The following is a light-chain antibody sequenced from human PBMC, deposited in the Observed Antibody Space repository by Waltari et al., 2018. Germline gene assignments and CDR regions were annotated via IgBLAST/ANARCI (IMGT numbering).Light chain of an antibody. CDR3: QQFSD. CDR2: DAS. Sequence: AIQLTQSPSSLSASVGDRVTITCRASQGISSALAWYQQKPGKAPKLLIYDASSLESGVPSRFSGSGSGTDFTLTISSLQPEDFATYYCQQFSDFGPGTKVDIK. V-gene: IGKV1-13*02. CDR1: QGISSA. J-gene: IGKJ3*01.